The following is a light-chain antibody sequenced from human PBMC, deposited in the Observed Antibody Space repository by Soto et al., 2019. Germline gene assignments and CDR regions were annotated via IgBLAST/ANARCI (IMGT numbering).Light chain of an antibody. CDR1: SSDVGSYTL. J-gene: IGLJ1*01. CDR2: EVN. Sequence: QSALTQPASVSGSPGQSITISCTGTSSDVGSYTLVSWYQQHPGKAPKLMISEVNKRPSGVSDRFSGSKSGNTASLTISGLQAEDEADYHCCSHAGSSTLYVFGTGTKLTVL. V-gene: IGLV2-23*02. CDR3: CSHAGSSTLYV.